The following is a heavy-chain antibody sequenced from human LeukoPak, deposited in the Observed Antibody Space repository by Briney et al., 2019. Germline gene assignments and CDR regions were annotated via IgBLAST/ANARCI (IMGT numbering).Heavy chain of an antibody. Sequence: GGSLRLSCTASGFTFSYYWMNWVRQAPGKGLEWVANIKQDGSEIYYVDSVKGRFTISRDNSRNSLYLQMNSLRAEDTSVYYCARDKIVGPTALDYWGRGTLVTVSS. CDR1: GFTFSYYW. CDR2: IKQDGSEI. D-gene: IGHD2-21*01. CDR3: ARDKIVGPTALDY. V-gene: IGHV3-7*01. J-gene: IGHJ4*02.